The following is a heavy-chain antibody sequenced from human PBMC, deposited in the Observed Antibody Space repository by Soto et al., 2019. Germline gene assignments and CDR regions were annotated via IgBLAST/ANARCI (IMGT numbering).Heavy chain of an antibody. CDR3: ARDISITGTTGSFDP. CDR1: GVSFSGYY. Sequence: SETLSLTCAVYGVSFSGYYLSLIRQPPGKGLEWIGEINHSGSTNYNPSLKSRATISVDKSKNQFSLKLSSVTAADTAVYYCARDISITGTTGSFDPWGQGTLVTVSS. D-gene: IGHD1-20*01. V-gene: IGHV4-34*01. J-gene: IGHJ5*02. CDR2: INHSGST.